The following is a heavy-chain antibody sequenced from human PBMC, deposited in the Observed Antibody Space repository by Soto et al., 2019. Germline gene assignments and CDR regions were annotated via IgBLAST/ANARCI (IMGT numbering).Heavy chain of an antibody. V-gene: IGHV3-23*01. CDR2: IIGNSGTT. D-gene: IGHD1-1*01. J-gene: IGHJ4*01. Sequence: GGSMRLSCVASGFSFSSYDMSWVRQAPGKGLEWVSFIIGNSGTTYYADSVKGRFTISRDNSKNTLYLQMSRQGAEDTAAYYCSKGSSYNFYFDRWDQGTLVSVAS. CDR1: GFSFSSYD. CDR3: SKGSSYNFYFDR.